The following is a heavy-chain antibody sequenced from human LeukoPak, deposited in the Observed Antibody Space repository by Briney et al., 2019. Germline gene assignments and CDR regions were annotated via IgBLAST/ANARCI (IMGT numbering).Heavy chain of an antibody. J-gene: IGHJ6*03. CDR1: GGSISSGSYY. Sequence: SQTLSLTCTVSGGSISSGSYYWSWIRQPAGKGLEWIGRIYTSGSTNYNPSLKSRLTISVDKSKNQFSLKLTSVTAADTAIYYCARTTVTTDYSYYMDVWGKGTTVTVSS. CDR2: IYTSGST. D-gene: IGHD4-17*01. CDR3: ARTTVTTDYSYYMDV. V-gene: IGHV4-61*02.